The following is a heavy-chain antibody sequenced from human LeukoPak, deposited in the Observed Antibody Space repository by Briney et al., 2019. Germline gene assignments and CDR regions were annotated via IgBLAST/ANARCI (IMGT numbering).Heavy chain of an antibody. CDR1: GYTFTGYY. D-gene: IGHD5-18*01. Sequence: ASVKVSCKASGYTFTGYYMHWVRQAPGQGLEWMGWINPNSGGTNYAQKFQGRVTMTRDTSISTAYMELSRLRSDDTAVYYCARDFRAAMVSAWFDPWGQGTLVTVSS. J-gene: IGHJ5*02. CDR2: INPNSGGT. V-gene: IGHV1-2*02. CDR3: ARDFRAAMVSAWFDP.